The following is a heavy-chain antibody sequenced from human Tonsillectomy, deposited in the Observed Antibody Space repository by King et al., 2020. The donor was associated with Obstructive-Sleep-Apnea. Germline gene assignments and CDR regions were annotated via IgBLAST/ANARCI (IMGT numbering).Heavy chain of an antibody. CDR3: VKDRAGGVPDAFDI. V-gene: IGHV3-9*01. D-gene: IGHD3-16*01. J-gene: IGHJ3*02. CDR2: INWNSGNI. Sequence: QLVQSGGGLVQPGRSLRLSCAASGFTFDDYAMHWVRQAPGKGLEWVSGINWNSGNIAYADSVKGRFTISRDNAKNSLYLQMNSLRAEDTALYYCVKDRAGGVPDAFDIWGQGTMVTVSS. CDR1: GFTFDDYA.